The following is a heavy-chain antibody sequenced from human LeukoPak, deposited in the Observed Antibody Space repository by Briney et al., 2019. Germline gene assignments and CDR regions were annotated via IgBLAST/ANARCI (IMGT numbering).Heavy chain of an antibody. CDR1: GYTFTTYG. V-gene: IGHV1-18*01. Sequence: GASVKVSCKASGYTFTTYGFSWVRQAPGQGLEWIGWISAYNGNTNYAQKLQGRVTMTTDTSTTTAYMELRSLTSDDTAVYYCARDHSSSGQLFDYWGQGTLVTVSS. CDR3: ARDHSSSGQLFDY. D-gene: IGHD6-13*01. J-gene: IGHJ4*02. CDR2: ISAYNGNT.